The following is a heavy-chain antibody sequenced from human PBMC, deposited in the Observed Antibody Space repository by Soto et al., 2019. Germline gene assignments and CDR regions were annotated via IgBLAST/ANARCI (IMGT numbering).Heavy chain of an antibody. V-gene: IGHV1-69*12. J-gene: IGHJ5*02. CDR3: ARSILVTTKSRWFDT. CDR2: SSPIFGSA. CDR1: GGSFSSYA. Sequence: QVQLRQSGAEVKKPGSSVKVSCKASGGSFSSYALSWVRQAPGQGLEWMGESSPIFGSANYAQKFQGRVTITADESTRIVYMEMNSLRSEDTAVYYCARSILVTTKSRWFDTWGQGTLVIVSS. D-gene: IGHD2-21*02.